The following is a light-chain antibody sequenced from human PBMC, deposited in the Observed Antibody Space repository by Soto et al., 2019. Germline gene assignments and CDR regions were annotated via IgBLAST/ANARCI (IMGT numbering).Light chain of an antibody. CDR2: GAF. V-gene: IGKV3-15*01. CDR3: LQYNSLPYT. Sequence: EIVLTQSPATLSVSPGERATLSCRTSQSVASNFAWYQQKPGQAPRLLVYGAFIRAPGFPVRFRGSGSGTEFTLTISSLETDDFGTYFCLQYNSLPYTFGQGTKLEIK. CDR1: QSVASN. J-gene: IGKJ2*01.